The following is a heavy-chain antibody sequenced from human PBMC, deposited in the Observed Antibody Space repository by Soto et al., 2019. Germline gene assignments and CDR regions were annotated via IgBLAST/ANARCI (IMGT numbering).Heavy chain of an antibody. V-gene: IGHV1-8*01. CDR3: ARGSRTTVTTLYYYYMDV. J-gene: IGHJ6*03. CDR1: GYTFTSYD. CDR2: MNPNSGNT. Sequence: QVQLVQSGAEVKKPGASVKVSCKASGYTFTSYDINWVRQATGQGLEWMGWMNPNSGNTGYAQKFQGRVTMTRNTSISTAYMELSSLRSEDTAVYYCARGSRTTVTTLYYYYMDVWGKGTTVTVSS. D-gene: IGHD4-17*01.